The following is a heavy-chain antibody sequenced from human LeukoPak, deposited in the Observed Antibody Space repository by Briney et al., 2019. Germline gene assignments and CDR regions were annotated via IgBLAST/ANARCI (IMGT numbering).Heavy chain of an antibody. J-gene: IGHJ4*02. Sequence: ASVKVSCKASGYTFSSNYMHWVRQAPGQGLEWMGWINPNSGGTNYAQKFQGRVTMTRDTSISTAYMELSRLRSDDTAVYYCARSPRRYCSGGSCFLDYWGQGTLVTVSS. CDR1: GYTFSSNY. V-gene: IGHV1-2*02. CDR3: ARSPRRYCSGGSCFLDY. D-gene: IGHD2-15*01. CDR2: INPNSGGT.